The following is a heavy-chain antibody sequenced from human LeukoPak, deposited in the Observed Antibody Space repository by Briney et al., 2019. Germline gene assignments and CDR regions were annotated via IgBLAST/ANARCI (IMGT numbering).Heavy chain of an antibody. Sequence: ASVKVSCTASGYTFIGYYMHWVRQAPGQGLGWMGWINPNSGGTNYAQKFQGRVTMTRDTSISTAYMELSRLRSDDTAVYYCARDLRFVVVVAATSAFDIWGQGTMVTVSS. J-gene: IGHJ3*02. CDR1: GYTFIGYY. CDR2: INPNSGGT. D-gene: IGHD2-15*01. CDR3: ARDLRFVVVVAATSAFDI. V-gene: IGHV1-2*02.